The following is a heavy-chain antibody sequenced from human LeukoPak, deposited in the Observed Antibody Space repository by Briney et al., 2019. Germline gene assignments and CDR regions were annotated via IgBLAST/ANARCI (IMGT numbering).Heavy chain of an antibody. Sequence: GRSLRVSCAASGFTFSSYAMHWVRQAPGKGLEWVAVISYDGSNKYYADSVKGRFTISRDNSKNTLYLQMNSLRAEDTAVYYCARDYGDYDYYYYGMDVWGQGTTVTVSS. CDR2: ISYDGSNK. CDR3: ARDYGDYDYYYYGMDV. CDR1: GFTFSSYA. V-gene: IGHV3-30-3*01. D-gene: IGHD4-17*01. J-gene: IGHJ6*02.